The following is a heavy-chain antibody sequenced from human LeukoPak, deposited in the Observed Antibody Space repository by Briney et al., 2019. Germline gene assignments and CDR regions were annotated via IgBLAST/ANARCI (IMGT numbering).Heavy chain of an antibody. CDR2: ISYSGRT. Sequence: PSETLSLTCTVSGGSISSYYWSWIRQPPGKGLEWIGYISYSGRTNYNPSLKSRVTISVDTSKNQFSLRLSSVTAADTAVYYCARKTGVLYYFDYWGQGTLVTVSS. D-gene: IGHD7-27*01. V-gene: IGHV4-59*01. CDR3: ARKTGVLYYFDY. CDR1: GGSISSYY. J-gene: IGHJ4*02.